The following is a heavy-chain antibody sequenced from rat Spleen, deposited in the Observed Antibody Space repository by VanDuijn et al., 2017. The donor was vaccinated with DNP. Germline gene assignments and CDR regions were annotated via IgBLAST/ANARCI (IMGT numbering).Heavy chain of an antibody. J-gene: IGHJ3*01. D-gene: IGHD1-4*01. Sequence: EVLLVESDGGLVQPGRSLKLSCAASGFTFSDYYMAWVRQAPTKGLEWVASISYDGGSTYYRDSVKGRFTISRDDAKSSLYLQMNSLKSEDTATYYCARSRLPGYYPFACWGQGTLVTVSS. CDR3: ARSRLPGYYPFAC. CDR1: GFTFSDYY. CDR2: ISYDGGST. V-gene: IGHV5-20*01.